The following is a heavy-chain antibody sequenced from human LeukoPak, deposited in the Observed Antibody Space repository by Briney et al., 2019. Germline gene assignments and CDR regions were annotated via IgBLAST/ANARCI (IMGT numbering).Heavy chain of an antibody. Sequence: GGSLRLSCVVSGFTFNNYAMSWVRQAPGKGLEWVSAISGSGGSTYYADSVKGRFTISRDNSKNTLYLQMNSLRAEDTAVYYCAKVVNYDFWSGYSHYWGQGTLVTVSS. J-gene: IGHJ4*02. CDR2: ISGSGGST. V-gene: IGHV3-23*01. CDR3: AKVVNYDFWSGYSHY. D-gene: IGHD3-3*01. CDR1: GFTFNNYA.